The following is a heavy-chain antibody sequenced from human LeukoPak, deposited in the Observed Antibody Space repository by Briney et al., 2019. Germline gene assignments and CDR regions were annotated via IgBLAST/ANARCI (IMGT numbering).Heavy chain of an antibody. CDR1: GYTFTSYG. V-gene: IGHV1-18*01. D-gene: IGHD5-12*01. CDR3: ARGPPTEWLRLLPSDYYYYMDV. J-gene: IGHJ6*03. CDR2: ISAYNGNT. Sequence: ASVKVSCKASGYTFTSYGISWVRQAPGQGLEWMGWISAYNGNTNYAQKLQGRVTMTTDTSTSTAYMELRSLRSEDTAVYYCARGPPTEWLRLLPSDYYYYMDVWGKGTTVTVSS.